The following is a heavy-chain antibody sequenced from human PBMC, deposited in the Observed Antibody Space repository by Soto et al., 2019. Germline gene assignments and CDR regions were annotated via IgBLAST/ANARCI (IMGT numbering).Heavy chain of an antibody. J-gene: IGHJ6*02. CDR1: GGTFSSYA. CDR2: ISAYNGNT. V-gene: IGHV1-18*01. D-gene: IGHD5-12*01. Sequence: QVQLVQSGAEVKKPGSSVKVSCKASGGTFSSYAISWVRQAPGQGLEWMGWISAYNGNTNYAQKLQGRVTMTTDTSTSTAYMELRSLRSDDTAVYYCARDLATIDYYYGMDVWGQGTTVTVSS. CDR3: ARDLATIDYYYGMDV.